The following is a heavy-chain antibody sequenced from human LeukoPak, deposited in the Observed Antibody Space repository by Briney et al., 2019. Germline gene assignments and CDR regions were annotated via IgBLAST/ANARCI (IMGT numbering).Heavy chain of an antibody. Sequence: ASVKVSCKASGYTFTSYGISWVRQAPGQGLEWKGWISAYNGNTNYAQKLQGRVTMTTDTSTSTAYMELRSLRSDDTAVYYCARRNGDYDILTGLEDYWGQGTLVTVSS. J-gene: IGHJ4*02. CDR3: ARRNGDYDILTGLEDY. V-gene: IGHV1-18*01. CDR2: ISAYNGNT. D-gene: IGHD3-9*01. CDR1: GYTFTSYG.